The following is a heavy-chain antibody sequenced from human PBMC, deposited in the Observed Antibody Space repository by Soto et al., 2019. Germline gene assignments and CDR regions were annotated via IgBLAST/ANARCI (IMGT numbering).Heavy chain of an antibody. D-gene: IGHD1-26*01. CDR1: GFTVSSNY. CDR2: IWYDGSNK. CDR3: AKEDVGGYYYSGL. V-gene: IGHV3-33*06. J-gene: IGHJ4*02. Sequence: PGGSLRLSCAASGFTVSSNYMSWFRQAPGKGLEWVAVIWYDGSNKYHADSVKGRFTISRDNSKNTLYLQMNSLRAEDTAVYYCAKEDVGGYYYSGLWGRGTLVTVS.